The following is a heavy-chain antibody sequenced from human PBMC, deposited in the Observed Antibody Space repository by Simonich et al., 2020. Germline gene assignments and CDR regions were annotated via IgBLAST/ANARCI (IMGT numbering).Heavy chain of an antibody. CDR1: GYTFTSYG. D-gene: IGHD2-15*01. Sequence: QVQLVQSGAEVKKPGASVKVSCKASGYTFTSYGISGVRQAPGQGLEWMGWISAYNGNTNYEQKLQCRVTMTTDTSTSTAYMELRSLRSDDTAVYYCARASRGTWWYYYFDYWGQGTLVTVSS. CDR2: ISAYNGNT. V-gene: IGHV1-18*01. J-gene: IGHJ4*02. CDR3: ARASRGTWWYYYFDY.